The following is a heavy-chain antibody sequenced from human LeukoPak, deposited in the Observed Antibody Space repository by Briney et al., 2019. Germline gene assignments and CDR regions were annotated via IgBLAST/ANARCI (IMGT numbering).Heavy chain of an antibody. Sequence: GGSLRLSCAASGFTFSSYWMHWVRRAPGKGLVWVSRINTDGSSTSYADSVKGRFTISRDNAKNTLYLQMNSLRAEDTAVYYCARDQCTSTSCYGYNWFDPWGQGTLVTVSS. J-gene: IGHJ5*02. V-gene: IGHV3-74*01. CDR2: INTDGSST. D-gene: IGHD2-2*01. CDR1: GFTFSSYW. CDR3: ARDQCTSTSCYGYNWFDP.